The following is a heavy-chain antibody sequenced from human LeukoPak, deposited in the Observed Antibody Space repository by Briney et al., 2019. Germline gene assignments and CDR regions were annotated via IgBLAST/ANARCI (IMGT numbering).Heavy chain of an antibody. J-gene: IGHJ4*02. CDR1: GFSVSSYD. D-gene: IGHD7-27*01. CDR3: ARDSGDRPRAVGYYFDY. Sequence: GGSLRLSCAASGFSVSSYDLNWVRQAPGKGLEWDSVIYRRGDTDYADSVKGRFTISRDNAKNSLFLQMNSLRTEDTAMYYCARDSGDRPRAVGYYFDYWGQGTLVTVS. CDR2: IYRRGDT. V-gene: IGHV3-66*03.